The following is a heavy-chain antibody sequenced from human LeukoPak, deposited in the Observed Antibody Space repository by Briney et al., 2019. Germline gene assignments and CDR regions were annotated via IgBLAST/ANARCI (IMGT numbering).Heavy chain of an antibody. CDR2: ISSSSSTI. D-gene: IGHD3-22*01. V-gene: IGHV3-48*01. CDR1: GFTFSSYS. CDR3: AKDLSSDSSGYYWARAVY. J-gene: IGHJ4*02. Sequence: GGSLRLSCAASGFTFSSYSMNWVRQAPGKGLEWVSYISSSSSTIYYADSVKGRFTISRDNSKNTLYLQMNSLRAEDTAVYYCAKDLSSDSSGYYWARAVYWGQGTLVTVSS.